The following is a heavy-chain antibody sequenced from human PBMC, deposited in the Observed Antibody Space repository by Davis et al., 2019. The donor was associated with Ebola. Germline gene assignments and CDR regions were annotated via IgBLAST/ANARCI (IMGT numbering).Heavy chain of an antibody. J-gene: IGHJ5*02. CDR1: GGSFSGYY. Sequence: MPSETLSLTCAVSGGSFSGYYWSWIRQPPGKGLEWIGEINHSGSTNYNPSLKSRVTISVDTSKNQFSLKLSSVTAADTAVYYCARAYGSGWYWFDPWGQGTLVTVSS. CDR3: ARAYGSGWYWFDP. D-gene: IGHD6-19*01. CDR2: INHSGST. V-gene: IGHV4-34*01.